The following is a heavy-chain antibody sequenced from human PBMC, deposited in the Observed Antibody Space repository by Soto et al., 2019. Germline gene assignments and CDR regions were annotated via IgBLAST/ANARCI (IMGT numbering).Heavy chain of an antibody. J-gene: IGHJ2*01. CDR1: GFTFSSYA. Sequence: EVQLLESGGGLVQPGGSLSLSCAASGFTFSSYAMSWVRQTPGKGLEWVAGISGSGVATYYADAVKGRLTISRDNSSNLLYLQMNSLRAEDTAVYYCAKDLGPPVRSHYPFWYFDVWGRGALVTVSS. CDR2: ISGSGVAT. CDR3: AKDLGPPVRSHYPFWYFDV. D-gene: IGHD3-10*01. V-gene: IGHV3-23*01.